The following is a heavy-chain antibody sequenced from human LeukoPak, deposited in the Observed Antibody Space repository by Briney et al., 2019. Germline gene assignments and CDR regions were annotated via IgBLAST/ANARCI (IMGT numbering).Heavy chain of an antibody. J-gene: IGHJ6*03. D-gene: IGHD3-10*01. CDR3: ANLYGSGFEYYYYYMDV. Sequence: GGSLRLSCAASGFTFSSYGMHWVRQAPGKGLEWVAFIRYDGSNKYYADSVKGRFTISRDNSKNTLYLQTNSLRAEDTAVYYCANLYGSGFEYYYYYMDVWGKGTTVTISS. CDR1: GFTFSSYG. CDR2: IRYDGSNK. V-gene: IGHV3-30*02.